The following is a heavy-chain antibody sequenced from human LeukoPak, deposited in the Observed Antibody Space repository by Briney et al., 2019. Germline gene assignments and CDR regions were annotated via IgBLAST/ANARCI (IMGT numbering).Heavy chain of an antibody. D-gene: IGHD5-18*01. V-gene: IGHV4-61*01. CDR1: GASVSSGSYY. CDR2: IYYSGST. CDR3: AIGSRGYSYG. Sequence: SETLSLTCTVSGASVSSGSYYWSWIRQPPGKGLEWIGYIYYSGSTDYNPSLKSRVTISVDTSKNQFSLKLSSVTAADTAVYYCAIGSRGYSYGWGQGTLVTVSS. J-gene: IGHJ4*02.